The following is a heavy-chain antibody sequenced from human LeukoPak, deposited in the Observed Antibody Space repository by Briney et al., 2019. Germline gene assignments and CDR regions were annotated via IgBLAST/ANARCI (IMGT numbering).Heavy chain of an antibody. J-gene: IGHJ6*03. CDR1: GGSISSYY. V-gene: IGHV4-59*08. CDR3: ARQEYSSGYYYYYYMDV. Sequence: PSETLSLTCTVSGGSISSYYWSWIRQPPGKGLEWIGYIYYSGSTNYNPPLKSRVTISVDTSKNQFSLKLSSVTAADTAVYYCARQEYSSGYYYYYYMDVWGKGTTVTVSS. CDR2: IYYSGST. D-gene: IGHD3-22*01.